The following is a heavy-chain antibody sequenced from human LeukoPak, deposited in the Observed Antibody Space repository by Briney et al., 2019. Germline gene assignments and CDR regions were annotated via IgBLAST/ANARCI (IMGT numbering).Heavy chain of an antibody. CDR3: ARLHSGSYFDI. Sequence: SETLSLTCAVYGGSFSGYCWSWIRQPPGKGLEWIGEINHSGSTNYNPSLKSRVTISVDTSKNQFSLKLSSVTAADTAVYYCARLHSGSYFDIWGQGTMVTVSS. J-gene: IGHJ3*02. V-gene: IGHV4-34*01. CDR1: GGSFSGYC. CDR2: INHSGST. D-gene: IGHD1-26*01.